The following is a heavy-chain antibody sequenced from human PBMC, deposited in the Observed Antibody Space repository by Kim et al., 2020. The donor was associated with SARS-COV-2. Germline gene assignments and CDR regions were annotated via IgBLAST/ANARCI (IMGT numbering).Heavy chain of an antibody. D-gene: IGHD3-16*01. J-gene: IGHJ5*02. CDR1: GGSISSSSYY. V-gene: IGHV4-39*01. Sequence: SETLSLTCTVSGGSISSSSYYWGWIRQPPGKGLEWIGSIYYSGSTYYNPSLKSRVTISVDTSKNQFSLKLSSVTAADTAVYYCARWHDYVWGTYANPTPHTWFDPWGQGTLVTVSS. CDR3: ARWHDYVWGTYANPTPHTWFDP. CDR2: IYYSGST.